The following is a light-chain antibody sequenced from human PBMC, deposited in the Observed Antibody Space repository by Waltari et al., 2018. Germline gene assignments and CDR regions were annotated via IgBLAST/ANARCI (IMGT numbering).Light chain of an antibody. J-gene: IGKJ1*01. Sequence: EIVITQSPATLVGAPRERGTPPCRASQNVRNNLGWYQQKPGQAPRLLISGASTRGTGIPVRFSGSGSGTEFTLTISSLQSEDFAVYYCQQYNNWPPWTFGQGTKVEIK. CDR2: GAS. CDR3: QQYNNWPPWT. V-gene: IGKV3-15*01. CDR1: QNVRNN.